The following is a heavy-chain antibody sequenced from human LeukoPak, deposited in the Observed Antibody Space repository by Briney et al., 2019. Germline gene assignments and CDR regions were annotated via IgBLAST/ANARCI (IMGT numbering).Heavy chain of an antibody. J-gene: IGHJ3*01. CDR2: IKHDASEI. CDR1: GFPFSTYS. CDR3: EGERGDAFDV. V-gene: IGHV3-7*01. Sequence: GGSLRLSCAASGFPFSTYSMSWVRQAPGQGLEWVANIKHDASEIYYVDSVKGRFTISRDNAKNSLYLQMKNLRAEDTAVYYCEGERGDAFDVWGQGTMVTVSS.